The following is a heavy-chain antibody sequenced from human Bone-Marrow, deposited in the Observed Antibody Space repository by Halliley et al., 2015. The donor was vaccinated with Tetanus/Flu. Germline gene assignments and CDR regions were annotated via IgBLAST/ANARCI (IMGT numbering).Heavy chain of an antibody. CDR3: TTDTGFDY. J-gene: IGHJ4*02. CDR2: IKRKSDGGTT. D-gene: IGHD4-17*01. CDR1: GFTFSGAW. Sequence: CAASGFTFSGAWMSWVRQAPGKGLEWIGRIKRKSDGGTTHYAAPVKGRFTISRDDSNNTLHLQMNSLKTEDTAMYYCTTDTGFDYWGQGTLVTVSS. V-gene: IGHV3-15*01.